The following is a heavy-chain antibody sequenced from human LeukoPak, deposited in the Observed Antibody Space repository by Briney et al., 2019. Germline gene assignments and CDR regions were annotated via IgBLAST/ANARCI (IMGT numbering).Heavy chain of an antibody. J-gene: IGHJ4*02. V-gene: IGHV1-69*13. CDR3: ARGGYYYDSSGYSHLPDY. D-gene: IGHD3-22*01. CDR2: IIPIVGTT. CDR1: GGTFSSYA. Sequence: ASVKVSCKASGGTFSSYAFSWVRQAPGQGLEWMGGIIPIVGTTIYAQMFQGRVTITADESTSTAYMELSSLRSEDTAVYYCARGGYYYDSSGYSHLPDYWGQGTLVTVSA.